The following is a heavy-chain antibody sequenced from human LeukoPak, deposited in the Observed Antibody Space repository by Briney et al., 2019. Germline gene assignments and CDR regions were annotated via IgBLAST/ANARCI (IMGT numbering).Heavy chain of an antibody. CDR2: ISSNGGST. J-gene: IGHJ4*02. V-gene: IGHV3-64D*06. D-gene: IGHD3-9*01. CDR3: VKDYDILTGYFDY. Sequence: GGSLRLSCSASGLTFSSYAMHWVRQAPGKGLEYVSAISSNGGSTYYADSVKGRFTISRDNSKNTLYLQMSSLRAEDTAVYYCVKDYDILTGYFDYWGQGTLVTVPS. CDR1: GLTFSSYA.